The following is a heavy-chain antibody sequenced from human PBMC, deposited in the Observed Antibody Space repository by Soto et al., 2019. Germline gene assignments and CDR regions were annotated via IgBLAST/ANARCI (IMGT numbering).Heavy chain of an antibody. J-gene: IGHJ6*02. V-gene: IGHV3-74*01. CDR1: GFTFSSFW. CDR3: ARAVRSGSYPYYYYGMDV. D-gene: IGHD3-10*01. Sequence: GGSLRLSCAASGFTFSSFWMHWVRQAPGKGLVWVSRINSDGSSASYADSVKGRFTISRDNAKNTLYLQMNSLRAEDTAVYYCARAVRSGSYPYYYYGMDVWGQGTTVTVSS. CDR2: INSDGSSA.